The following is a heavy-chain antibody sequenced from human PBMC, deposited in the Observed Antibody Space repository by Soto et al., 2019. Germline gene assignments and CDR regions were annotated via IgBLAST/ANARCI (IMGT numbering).Heavy chain of an antibody. V-gene: IGHV3-7*03. CDR2: IKQGGSEK. CDR3: ARVGVVAATSYFQH. J-gene: IGHJ1*01. D-gene: IGHD2-15*01. CDR1: GFTFSSYW. Sequence: GGSLRLSCAASGFTFSSYWMSWVRQAPGKGLEWVANIKQGGSEKYYVDSVKGRFTISRDNAKNSLYLQMNSLRAEDTAVYYCARVGVVAATSYFQHWGQGTLVTVSS.